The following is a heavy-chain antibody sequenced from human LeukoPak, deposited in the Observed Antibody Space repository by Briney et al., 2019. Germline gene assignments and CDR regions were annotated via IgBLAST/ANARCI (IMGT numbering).Heavy chain of an antibody. CDR1: GGSISTYY. Sequence: SETLSLTCTVSGGSISTYYWSWIRQPPGKGLEWIGYIYYSGSINYNPSLKSRVTISVDTSKNQFSLKLSSVTAADTAVNYCARSRGYSYGTTFLDYWGQGTLVTVSS. CDR2: IYYSGSI. CDR3: ARSRGYSYGTTFLDY. D-gene: IGHD5-18*01. V-gene: IGHV4-59*08. J-gene: IGHJ4*02.